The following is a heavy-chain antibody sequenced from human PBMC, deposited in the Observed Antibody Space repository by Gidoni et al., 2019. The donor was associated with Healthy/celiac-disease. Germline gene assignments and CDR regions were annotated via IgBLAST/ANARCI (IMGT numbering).Heavy chain of an antibody. CDR3: ARGLPYYDFWSGYQYYFDY. CDR2: IYYSGST. D-gene: IGHD3-3*01. V-gene: IGHV4-31*01. CDR1: GGSISSGGYY. Sequence: QVQLQESGPGLVKPSQTLSLNCTVSGGSISSGGYYWSWIRQHPGKGLEWIGYIYYSGSTYYNPSLKSLVTISVDTSKNQFSLKLSSVTAADTAVYYCARGLPYYDFWSGYQYYFDYWGQGTLVTVSS. J-gene: IGHJ4*02.